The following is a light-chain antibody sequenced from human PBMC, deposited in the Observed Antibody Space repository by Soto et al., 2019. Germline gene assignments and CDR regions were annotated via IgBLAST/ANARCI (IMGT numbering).Light chain of an antibody. CDR3: SSYASSNTWV. J-gene: IGLJ3*02. V-gene: IGLV2-8*01. CDR2: EVT. Sequence: QSALTQPPSASGSAGRSVTISCTGASSDVGAYNYVSWYQQQAGKAPKLVIYEVTKRPSGVPDRFSGSKSANTASLTVSGLQAEDVADYYCSSYASSNTWVFGGGTKVTVL. CDR1: SSDVGAYNY.